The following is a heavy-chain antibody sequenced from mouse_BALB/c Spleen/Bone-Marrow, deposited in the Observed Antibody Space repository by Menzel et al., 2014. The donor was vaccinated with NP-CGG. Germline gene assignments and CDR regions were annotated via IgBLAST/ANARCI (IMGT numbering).Heavy chain of an antibody. D-gene: IGHD4-1*01. CDR3: TRSETGPFAY. V-gene: IGHV1-15*01. CDR1: GYTFTDYE. Sequence: QVQLQQSGAELVRPGASVTLSCKASGYTFTDYEMHWVKQTPVHGLEWIGAIDPETGGTAYNQKFKGKATLTADKSSSTAYVELRSLTSEDSAVYYCTRSETGPFAYWGQGTLVTVSA. CDR2: IDPETGGT. J-gene: IGHJ3*01.